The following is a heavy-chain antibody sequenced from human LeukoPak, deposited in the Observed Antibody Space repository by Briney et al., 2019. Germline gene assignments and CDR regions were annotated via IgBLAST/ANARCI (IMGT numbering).Heavy chain of an antibody. V-gene: IGHV4-61*02. CDR1: GGSISSGSYY. D-gene: IGHD1-26*01. Sequence: SQTLSLTCTVSGGSISSGSYYWSWIRQPAGKGLQWIGRIYTSGSTNYNPSLKSRVTISVDTSKNQFSLKLSSVTAADTAVYYCAREGALVDAQYYFDYWGQGTLVTVSS. CDR2: IYTSGST. J-gene: IGHJ4*02. CDR3: AREGALVDAQYYFDY.